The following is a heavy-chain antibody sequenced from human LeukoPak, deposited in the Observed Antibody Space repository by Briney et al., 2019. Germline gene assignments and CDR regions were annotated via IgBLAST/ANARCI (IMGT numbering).Heavy chain of an antibody. J-gene: IGHJ4*02. V-gene: IGHV1-46*01. CDR3: ARESGYCSGGSCSNGYFDY. Sequence: VASVTVSCKASGYTFASYYMHWVRQAPGQGLEWMGIINPSGGSTSYAQKFQGRVTMTRDTSTSTVYMELSSLRSEDTAVYYCARESGYCSGGSCSNGYFDYWGQGTLVTVSS. D-gene: IGHD2-15*01. CDR1: GYTFASYY. CDR2: INPSGGST.